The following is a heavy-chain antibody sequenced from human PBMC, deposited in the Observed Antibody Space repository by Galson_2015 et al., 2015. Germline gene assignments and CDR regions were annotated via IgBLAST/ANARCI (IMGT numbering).Heavy chain of an antibody. CDR2: ISSSSSYI. CDR3: AREAHSPQYYYYYGMDV. Sequence: SLRLSCAASGFTFSSYSMNWVRQAPGEGLEWVSSISSSSSYIYYADSVKGRFTISRDNAKNSLYLQMNSLRAEDTAVYYCAREAHSPQYYYYYGMDVWGQGTTVTVSS. V-gene: IGHV3-21*01. J-gene: IGHJ6*02. CDR1: GFTFSSYS. D-gene: IGHD4-11*01.